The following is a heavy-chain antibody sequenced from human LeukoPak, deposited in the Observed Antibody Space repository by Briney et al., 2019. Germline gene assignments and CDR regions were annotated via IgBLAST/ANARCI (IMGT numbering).Heavy chain of an antibody. D-gene: IGHD3-16*01. CDR3: VLNAYGY. J-gene: IGHJ4*02. Sequence: GGSLRLSCAASGFTFSSYGMNWVRQAPGKGLEWVAFTRYDEDNKYYADSVKGRFTISRDNSKNTLYLQMNSLRAEDTAVYYCVLNAYGYWGQGTLVTVSS. CDR1: GFTFSSYG. CDR2: TRYDEDNK. V-gene: IGHV3-30*02.